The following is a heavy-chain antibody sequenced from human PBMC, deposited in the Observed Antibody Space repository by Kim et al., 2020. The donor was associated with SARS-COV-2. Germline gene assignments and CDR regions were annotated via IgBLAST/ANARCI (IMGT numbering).Heavy chain of an antibody. CDR3: AQTSGKGLCTKFSCPKGGWFDP. CDR1: GLSLTTRGVC. Sequence: SGPTLVKPTQTLTLTCTLSGLSLTTRGVCVSWIRQPPGKALEWLARIDWDDDKYYMTSLKTRLTISKDTSKNQVVLTMTNMDSVDTATYYCAQTSGKGLCTKFSCPKGGWFDPWGQGTLVTVSS. D-gene: IGHD2-8*01. CDR2: IDWDDDK. J-gene: IGHJ5*02. V-gene: IGHV2-70*12.